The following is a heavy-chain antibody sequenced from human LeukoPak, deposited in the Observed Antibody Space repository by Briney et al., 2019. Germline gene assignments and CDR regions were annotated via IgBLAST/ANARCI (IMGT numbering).Heavy chain of an antibody. CDR1: SGSICSYY. D-gene: IGHD1-26*01. CDR3: ARDAGGGSSVHDY. V-gene: IGHV4-4*07. Sequence: SETLSLTCTVSSGSICSYYGSGLRQPAGGGGEGGGRIYTSASNNYNPSFKSRVTMSVDKSKNQFSLKLSSVTAADTAGYYCARDAGGGSSVHDYWGQGTLVTVSS. CDR2: IYTSASN. J-gene: IGHJ4*02.